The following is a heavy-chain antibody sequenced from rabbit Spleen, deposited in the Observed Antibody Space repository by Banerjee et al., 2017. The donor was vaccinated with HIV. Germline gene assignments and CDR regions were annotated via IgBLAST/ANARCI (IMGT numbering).Heavy chain of an antibody. J-gene: IGHJ6*01. CDR1: GFSFSSNVY. D-gene: IGHD8-1*01. V-gene: IGHV1S40*01. CDR3: ARDTGSSFSTYGMDL. CDR2: IDTGSRDFT. Sequence: QSLEESGGGLVKPGASLTLTCTASGFSFSSNVYMCWVRQAPGKGLEWIACIDTGSRDFTYYASWAKGRFTISKTSSTTVTLQMTSLTVADTATYFCARDTGSSFSTYGMDLWGPGTLVTVS.